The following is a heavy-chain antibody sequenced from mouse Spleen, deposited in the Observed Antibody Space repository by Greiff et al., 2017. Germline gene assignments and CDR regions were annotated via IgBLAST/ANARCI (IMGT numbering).Heavy chain of an antibody. V-gene: IGHV1-80*01. CDR3: ARGITTARDYAMDY. CDR2: IYPGDGDT. D-gene: IGHD1-2*01. Sequence: QVQLQQSGAELVKPGASVKISCKASGYAFSSYWMNWVKQRPGKGLEWIGQIYPGDGDTNYNGKFKGKATLTADKSSSTAYMQLSSLTSEDSAVYFCARGITTARDYAMDYWGQGTSVTVSS. J-gene: IGHJ4*01. CDR1: GYAFSSYW.